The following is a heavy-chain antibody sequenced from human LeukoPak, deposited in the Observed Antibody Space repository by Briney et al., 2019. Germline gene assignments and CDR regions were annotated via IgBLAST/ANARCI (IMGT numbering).Heavy chain of an antibody. V-gene: IGHV3-9*01. CDR2: ISWNSGSI. CDR3: AKDYASSTVAGCPDY. J-gene: IGHJ4*02. Sequence: GGSLRLSCAASGFTFDDYAMHWVRQAPGKGLEWVSGISWNSGSIGYADSVKGRFTISRDNAKNSLYLQMNSLRAEGTALYYCAKDYASSTVAGCPDYWGQGTLVTVSS. D-gene: IGHD6-19*01. CDR1: GFTFDDYA.